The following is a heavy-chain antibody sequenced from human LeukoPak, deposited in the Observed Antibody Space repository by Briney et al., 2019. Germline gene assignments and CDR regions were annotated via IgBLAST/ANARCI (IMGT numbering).Heavy chain of an antibody. CDR3: AGSVYYYDSSFDY. D-gene: IGHD3-22*01. CDR1: GGSISSYY. Sequence: SETLSLTCTVSGGSISSYYWSWIRQPPGKGLEWIGYIYYSGSTNYNPSLKSRVTISVDTSKNQFSLKLSSVTAADTAVYYCAGSVYYYDSSFDYWGQGTLVTVSS. V-gene: IGHV4-59*01. J-gene: IGHJ4*02. CDR2: IYYSGST.